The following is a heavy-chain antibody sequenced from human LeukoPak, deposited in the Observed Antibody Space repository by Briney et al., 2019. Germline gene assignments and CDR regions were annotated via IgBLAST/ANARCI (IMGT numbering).Heavy chain of an antibody. D-gene: IGHD6-19*01. Sequence: GGSLRLSCAASGFTFSSYSMNWVRQAPGKGLEWVSSISSSSSYIYYADSVKGRFTISRGNAKNSLYLQMNSLRGEDTAVYYCARRSGIAVAGAFDYWGQGTLVTVSS. J-gene: IGHJ4*02. CDR2: ISSSSSYI. CDR1: GFTFSSYS. V-gene: IGHV3-21*01. CDR3: ARRSGIAVAGAFDY.